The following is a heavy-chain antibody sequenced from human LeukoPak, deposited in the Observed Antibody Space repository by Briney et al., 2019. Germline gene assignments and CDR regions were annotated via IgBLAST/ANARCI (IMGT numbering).Heavy chain of an antibody. J-gene: IGHJ4*02. CDR2: ISSSSSYI. D-gene: IGHD3-10*01. CDR1: GFTFSSYS. Sequence: GGSLRLSCAASGFTFSSYSMNWVRQAPGKGLEWVSSISSSSSYIYYADSVKGRFTISRDNSKNTLYLQMNSLRTEDTAVYYCASGPGSGSYYNPDYWGQGNLVTVSS. V-gene: IGHV3-21*01. CDR3: ASGPGSGSYYNPDY.